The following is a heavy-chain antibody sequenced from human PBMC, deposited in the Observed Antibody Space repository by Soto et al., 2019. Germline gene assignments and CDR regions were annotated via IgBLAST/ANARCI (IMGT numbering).Heavy chain of an antibody. CDR1: GFTFSSYA. V-gene: IGHV3-30-3*01. CDR3: ARDLGPFDY. J-gene: IGHJ4*02. Sequence: QVQLVESGGGVVQPGRSLRLSCAVSGFTFSSYAMHWVRQAPGKGLEWVAVISYDGSNKYYADSVKGRFTISRDNSKNTLYLQINSLRAEDTAVYYCARDLGPFDYWGQGTLVTVSS. CDR2: ISYDGSNK.